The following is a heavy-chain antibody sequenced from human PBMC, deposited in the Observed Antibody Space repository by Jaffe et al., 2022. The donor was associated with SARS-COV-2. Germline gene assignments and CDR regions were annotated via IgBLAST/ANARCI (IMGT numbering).Heavy chain of an antibody. D-gene: IGHD3-9*01. CDR2: IYWDDDK. J-gene: IGHJ4*02. Sequence: QITLKESGPTLVKPTQTLTLTCTFSGFSLSTSGVGVGWIRQPPGKALEWLALIYWDDDKRYSPSLKSRLTITKDTSKNQVVLTMTNMDPVDTATYYCAHRRRSYDILTGRSPYYFDYWGQGTLVTVSS. CDR1: GFSLSTSGVG. V-gene: IGHV2-5*02. CDR3: AHRRRSYDILTGRSPYYFDY.